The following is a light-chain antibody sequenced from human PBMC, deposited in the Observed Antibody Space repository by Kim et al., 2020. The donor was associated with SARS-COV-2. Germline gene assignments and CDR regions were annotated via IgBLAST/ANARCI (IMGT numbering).Light chain of an antibody. CDR3: QAWDSTYVV. V-gene: IGLV3-1*01. CDR2: QDS. Sequence: SVSPGQTASITCSGDKVGDKYACWYQQKPGQSPVLVIYQDSKRPSGIPERFSGSNSGNTATLTISGTQAMDEADYYCQAWDSTYVVFGGGTQLTVL. J-gene: IGLJ2*01. CDR1: KVGDKY.